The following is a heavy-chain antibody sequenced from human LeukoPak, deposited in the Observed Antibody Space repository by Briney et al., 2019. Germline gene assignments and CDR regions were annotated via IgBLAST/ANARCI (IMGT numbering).Heavy chain of an antibody. J-gene: IGHJ4*02. CDR3: ARGNGYYYGRFDY. D-gene: IGHD3-22*01. V-gene: IGHV4-34*01. Sequence: SETLSLTCAVYGGSFSGYYWSWIRQPPGKGLEWIGEINHSGSTNYNPSLKSRVTISADTSKNQFSLKLSSVTAADTAVYYCARGNGYYYGRFDYWGQGTLVTVSS. CDR2: INHSGST. CDR1: GGSFSGYY.